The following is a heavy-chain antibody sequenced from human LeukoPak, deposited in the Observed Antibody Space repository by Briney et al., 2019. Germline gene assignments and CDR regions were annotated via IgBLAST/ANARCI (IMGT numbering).Heavy chain of an antibody. CDR3: AREYYYASGSYLY. CDR1: GGSISSSTYY. D-gene: IGHD3-10*01. J-gene: IGHJ4*02. Sequence: SETLSLTCTVSGGSISSSTYYWGWIRQPPGKGLEWIGSIYYSGSTYYNPSLKSRVTISVDTSKNQFSLKLSAVTAADTAVYYCAREYYYASGSYLYWGQGTLVTVSS. V-gene: IGHV4-39*02. CDR2: IYYSGST.